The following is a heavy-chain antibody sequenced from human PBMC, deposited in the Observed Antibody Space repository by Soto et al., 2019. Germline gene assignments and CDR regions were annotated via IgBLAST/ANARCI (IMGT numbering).Heavy chain of an antibody. D-gene: IGHD5-12*01. CDR1: GGTFNSNA. V-gene: IGHV1-69*01. CDR3: AESRAYSVTEPALFDEMDV. J-gene: IGHJ6*02. CDR2: IIPILRTR. Sequence: QVQLVQSGAEVKTLGSSLKVSCKASGGTFNSNALSWVRQAPGQGLEWMGAIIPILRTRKYAQKFQDRVTFSADESTDKAYKELTSMRSEDTAVYYCAESRAYSVTEPALFDEMDVWGQGTTVSVSS.